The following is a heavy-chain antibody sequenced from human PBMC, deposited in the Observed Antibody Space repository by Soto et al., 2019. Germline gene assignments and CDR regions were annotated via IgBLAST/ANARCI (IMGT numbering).Heavy chain of an antibody. Sequence: QVQLVESGGGVVQPGRSLRLSCAASGFTFSSYAMHWVRQAPGKGLEWVAVISYDGSNKYYADSVKGRFTISRDNSKNXLYLQMNSLRAEDTAVYYCASLPPSIHSEGDAYDIWGQGTMVTVSS. CDR2: ISYDGSNK. D-gene: IGHD6-6*01. J-gene: IGHJ3*02. CDR3: ASLPPSIHSEGDAYDI. V-gene: IGHV3-30-3*01. CDR1: GFTFSSYA.